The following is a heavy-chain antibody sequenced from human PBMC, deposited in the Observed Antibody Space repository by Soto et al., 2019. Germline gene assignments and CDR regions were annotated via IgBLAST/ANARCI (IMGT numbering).Heavy chain of an antibody. Sequence: ASVKVSCKASGYTFTSCGISWVRQARGQGLEWMGWISAYNGNTNYAQKLQGRVTMTTDTSTSTAYMALRSLRSDDTAVYYCAREDDIVVVPAAVPTVSDYWGQGTLVTVSS. V-gene: IGHV1-18*04. CDR2: ISAYNGNT. J-gene: IGHJ4*02. D-gene: IGHD2-2*01. CDR1: GYTFTSCG. CDR3: AREDDIVVVPAAVPTVSDY.